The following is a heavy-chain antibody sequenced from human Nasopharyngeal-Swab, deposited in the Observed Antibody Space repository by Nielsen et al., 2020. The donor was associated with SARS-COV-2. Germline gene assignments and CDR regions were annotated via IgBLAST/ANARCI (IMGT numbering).Heavy chain of an antibody. V-gene: IGHV3-11*01. J-gene: IGHJ4*02. D-gene: IGHD3-10*01. CDR2: ISSSGSTI. Sequence: WIRQPPGKGLEWVSYISSSGSTIYYADSVKGRFTISRDNFKNMLYLQMHSLRAEDTAMYYCTREDRYASGSFDHWGQGTLVTVSS. CDR3: TREDRYASGSFDH.